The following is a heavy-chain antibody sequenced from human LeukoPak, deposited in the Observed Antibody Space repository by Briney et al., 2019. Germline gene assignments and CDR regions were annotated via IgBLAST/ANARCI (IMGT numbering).Heavy chain of an antibody. CDR1: GFTFSSYW. CDR3: ARSPRYCSGGSCYPGRGAFDN. J-gene: IGHJ3*02. CDR2: IHSDGSST. Sequence: GGSLSLSCAASGFTFSSYWTRWVRQAPGKGLVWVSRIHSDGSSTSYGDYGKGRFTISRDNAKNTLYLQMNSLRAEDTAVYYCARSPRYCSGGSCYPGRGAFDNWGQGTMVTVSS. V-gene: IGHV3-74*01. D-gene: IGHD2-15*01.